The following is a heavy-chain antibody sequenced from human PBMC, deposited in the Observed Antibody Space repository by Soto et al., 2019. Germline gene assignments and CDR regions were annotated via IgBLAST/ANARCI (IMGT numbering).Heavy chain of an antibody. CDR3: ARAIGADFFDY. D-gene: IGHD6-25*01. V-gene: IGHV3-23*01. Sequence: EVQMLESGGGVVRPGGSLRLSCIASGFTFSNYAMSWVRQAPGKGLEWVSTISDNSANTFIGDSMKDHFDISRDNSKNTVFLHLSTVRAEDTAIYYCARAIGADFFDYWGQGTPVTVSS. J-gene: IGHJ4*02. CDR1: GFTFSNYA. CDR2: ISDNSANT.